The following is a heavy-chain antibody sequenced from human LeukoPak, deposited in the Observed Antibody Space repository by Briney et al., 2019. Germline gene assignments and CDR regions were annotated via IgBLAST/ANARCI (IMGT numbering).Heavy chain of an antibody. CDR1: GFTVSNTC. V-gene: IGHV3-66*01. J-gene: IGHJ6*02. CDR2: IYNGDNT. CDR3: ARDGGSGTSTGYNGYYYYGMDV. D-gene: IGHD3-9*01. Sequence: GGSLRLSCAASGFTVSNTCTSWVRQAPGKGLEWVSFIYNGDNTYYADSVKGRFTISRDSSKNTVHLQMNSLRAEDTAVYYCARDGGSGTSTGYNGYYYYGMDVWGQGTTVTVSS.